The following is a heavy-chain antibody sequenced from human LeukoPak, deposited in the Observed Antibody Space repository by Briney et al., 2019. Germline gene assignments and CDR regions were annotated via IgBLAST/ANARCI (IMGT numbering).Heavy chain of an antibody. V-gene: IGHV4-59*08. Sequence: SETLSLTCTVSGGSMRSYYWSWIRQPPGKGLEWIGYIYYSGSTYYNPSLKSRVTISIDTSKNQFSLKLSSVTAADTAIYYCAKMGNPAAVTTDYWGQGTLVTVSS. J-gene: IGHJ4*02. CDR1: GGSMRSYY. CDR2: IYYSGST. D-gene: IGHD4-17*01. CDR3: AKMGNPAAVTTDY.